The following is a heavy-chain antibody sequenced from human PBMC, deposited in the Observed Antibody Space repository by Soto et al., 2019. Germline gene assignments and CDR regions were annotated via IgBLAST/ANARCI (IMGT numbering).Heavy chain of an antibody. D-gene: IGHD3-22*01. V-gene: IGHV1-18*01. CDR3: ARDRLHYYDSSAYYSENYYGMDV. Sequence: ASVKVSCKASGYTFTSYGISWVRQAPGQGLEWMGWISAYNGNTNYAQKLQGRVTMTTDTSTSTAYMELRSLRSDDTAVYYCARDRLHYYDSSAYYSENYYGMDVWGQGTTVTVSS. CDR2: ISAYNGNT. J-gene: IGHJ6*02. CDR1: GYTFTSYG.